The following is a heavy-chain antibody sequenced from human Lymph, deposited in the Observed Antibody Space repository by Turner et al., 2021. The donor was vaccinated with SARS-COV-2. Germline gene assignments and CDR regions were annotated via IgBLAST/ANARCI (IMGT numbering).Heavy chain of an antibody. D-gene: IGHD6-6*01. CDR1: GFTFSSYW. CDR3: ARDTPYSTSAAHY. CDR2: INRDGSST. V-gene: IGHV3-74*01. J-gene: IGHJ4*02. Sequence: EVQLVESGGGLVQPGGSLRLSCAASGFTFSSYWMHWVRQAPGKGLVWVSRINRDGSSTTYADAVKGRFTISRDNAKNTLYLQMNSLRAEDTAVYYCARDTPYSTSAAHYWGQGTLVTVSS.